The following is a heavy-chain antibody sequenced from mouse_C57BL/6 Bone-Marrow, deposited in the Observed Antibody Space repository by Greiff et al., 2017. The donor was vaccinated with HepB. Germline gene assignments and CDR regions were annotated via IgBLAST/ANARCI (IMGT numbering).Heavy chain of an antibody. D-gene: IGHD2-4*01. CDR3: AREGGYYDYDGLFDY. CDR1: GYTFTDYY. Sequence: VQLQQSGPVLVKPGASVKMSCKASGYTFTDYYMNWVKQSHGKSLEWIGVINPYNGGTSYNQKFKGKATLTVDKSSSTAYMELNSLTSEDSAVYYCAREGGYYDYDGLFDYWGQGTTLTVSS. J-gene: IGHJ2*01. V-gene: IGHV1-19*01. CDR2: INPYNGGT.